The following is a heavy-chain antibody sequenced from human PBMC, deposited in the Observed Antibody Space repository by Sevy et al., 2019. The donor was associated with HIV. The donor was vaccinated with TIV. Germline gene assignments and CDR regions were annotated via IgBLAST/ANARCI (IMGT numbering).Heavy chain of an antibody. CDR2: ISSSSNYI. CDR1: GFTFSTYT. J-gene: IGHJ4*02. D-gene: IGHD6-13*01. V-gene: IGHV3-21*01. CDR3: VKNTAAAGAGGFDY. Sequence: GGSLRLSCAASGFTFSTYTMNWVRQAPGKGLEWVSSISSSSNYIYYADSLKGRFTISRDNAKNSVYLQMNSLRAEDTAVYYCVKNTAAAGAGGFDYWGQGALVTVSS.